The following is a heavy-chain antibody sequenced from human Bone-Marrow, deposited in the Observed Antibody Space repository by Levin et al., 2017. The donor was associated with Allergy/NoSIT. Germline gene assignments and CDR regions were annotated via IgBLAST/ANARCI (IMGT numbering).Heavy chain of an antibody. CDR3: ARDRLGARAFDI. CDR2: ITDSGTFI. Sequence: KGQEWVAYITDSGTFIKYEDSVRGRFTISRDNAKNSLYLQMDSLRVEDTAVYYCARDRLGARAFDIWGQGTMVTVSS. J-gene: IGHJ3*02. D-gene: IGHD6-25*01. V-gene: IGHV3-11*05.